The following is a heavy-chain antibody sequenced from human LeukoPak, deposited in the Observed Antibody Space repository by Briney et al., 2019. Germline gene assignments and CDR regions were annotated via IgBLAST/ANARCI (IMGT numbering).Heavy chain of an antibody. V-gene: IGHV4-38-2*02. D-gene: IGHD2-15*01. CDR3: ARVVASTSIDS. CDR2: IFHSGSV. CDR1: GYSISSAYF. J-gene: IGHJ4*02. Sequence: PSETLSLTCIVSGYSISSAYFWGLVRQPPGKGLEWIGSIFHSGSVYYNPSLKSRVTISVDPSKNRFSLKLTSVTAADTAVYYCARVVASTSIDSWGQGTLVTVSS.